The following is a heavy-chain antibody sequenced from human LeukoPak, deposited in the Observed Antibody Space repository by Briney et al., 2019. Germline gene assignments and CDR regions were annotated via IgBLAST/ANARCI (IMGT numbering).Heavy chain of an antibody. CDR2: ISWNSGSK. CDR1: GFTFDDYA. J-gene: IGHJ5*02. D-gene: IGHD2-2*01. CDR3: ARDNKIGYQLGWFDP. Sequence: GGSLRLSCAASGFTFDDYAMHWVRHAPGKGLEWVSGISWNSGSKGYADSVKGRFIISRDDAKNSLFLQMNSLRVEDTAVYYCARDNKIGYQLGWFDPWGQGTLVTVSS. V-gene: IGHV3-9*01.